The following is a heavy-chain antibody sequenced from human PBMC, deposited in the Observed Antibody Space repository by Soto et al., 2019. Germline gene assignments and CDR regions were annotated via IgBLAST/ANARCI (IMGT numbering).Heavy chain of an antibody. V-gene: IGHV1-2*04. CDR1: GYTFTGYY. D-gene: IGHD6-19*01. CDR2: INPNSGGT. Sequence: ASVKVSCKASGYTFTGYYMHWVRQAPGQGLEWMGWINPNSGGTNYAQKFQGWVTMTRDTSISTAYMELSRLRSDDTAVYYCARDENLIAVAGTFYYYYGMDVWGQGTTVTVSS. J-gene: IGHJ6*02. CDR3: ARDENLIAVAGTFYYYYGMDV.